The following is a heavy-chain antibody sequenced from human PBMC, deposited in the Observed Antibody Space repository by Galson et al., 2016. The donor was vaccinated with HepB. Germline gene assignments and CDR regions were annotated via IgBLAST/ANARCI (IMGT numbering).Heavy chain of an antibody. D-gene: IGHD1-26*01. CDR2: INPKNGDT. CDR3: ARDRADSGNYFPLYYLDY. J-gene: IGHJ4*02. CDR1: GYTFIAYY. Sequence: SVKVSCKASGYTFIAYYMHWVRQAPGQGLEWMGSINPKNGDTNYPQRFQGWGTVTRDTAISAAYMELNRLTSDDSAVYYCARDRADSGNYFPLYYLDYWGQGTPVTVSS. V-gene: IGHV1-2*04.